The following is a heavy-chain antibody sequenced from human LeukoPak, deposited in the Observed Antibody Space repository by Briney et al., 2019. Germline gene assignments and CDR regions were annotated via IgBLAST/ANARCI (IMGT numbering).Heavy chain of an antibody. V-gene: IGHV3-30*18. Sequence: PGPSLRLSCAASGFTFSSHGMHWVRQAPGMGLEWVALILYGGSNEYYADSVQGRFTISRDSSRNTLYLQMNSLRAEDTAVYYCAKDGTGGYYYLDYWGQGTLVTVSS. CDR2: ILYGGSNE. CDR3: AKDGTGGYYYLDY. J-gene: IGHJ4*02. CDR1: GFTFSSHG. D-gene: IGHD3-22*01.